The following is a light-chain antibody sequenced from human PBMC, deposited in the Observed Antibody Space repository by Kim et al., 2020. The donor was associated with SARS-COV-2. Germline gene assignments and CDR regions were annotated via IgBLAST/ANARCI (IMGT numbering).Light chain of an antibody. CDR1: QSISSW. CDR2: KAS. J-gene: IGKJ1*01. Sequence: ATVGDRVTITCRASQSISSWLAWYQQKPGKAPKLLIYKASSLESGVPSRFSGSGSGTEFTLTISSLQPDDFATYYCQQYNSYSWTFGQGTKVEIK. CDR3: QQYNSYSWT. V-gene: IGKV1-5*03.